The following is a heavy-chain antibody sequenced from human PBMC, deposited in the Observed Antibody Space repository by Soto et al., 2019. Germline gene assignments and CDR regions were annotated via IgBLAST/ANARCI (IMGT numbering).Heavy chain of an antibody. CDR1: GGTISSGGYY. CDR3: ARVYTVNYVGYSDY. Sequence: PSETLSLTCTVSGGTISSGGYYWRWIRQLQGKGVEWIGFIFFTGSTSYNPSLKSRITMSIDTSKNQFSLKLSSVTAADTAVSYCARVYTVNYVGYSDYWGHGALVT. CDR2: IFFTGST. V-gene: IGHV4-31*03. D-gene: IGHD3-10*02. J-gene: IGHJ4*01.